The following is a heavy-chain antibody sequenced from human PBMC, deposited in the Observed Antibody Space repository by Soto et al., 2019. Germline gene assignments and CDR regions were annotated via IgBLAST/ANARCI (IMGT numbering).Heavy chain of an antibody. CDR2: IGTAGDT. J-gene: IGHJ6*03. V-gene: IGHV3-13*01. D-gene: IGHD3-16*01. CDR1: GFTFSSYD. Sequence: GGSLRLSCAASGFTFSSYDMHWVRQATGKGLEWVSAIGTAGDTYYPGSVKGRLTISRENAKNSVYLQMNSLRAGDTAVYYCARAFRGGYYYYMDVWGKGTTVTVSS. CDR3: ARAFRGGYYYYMDV.